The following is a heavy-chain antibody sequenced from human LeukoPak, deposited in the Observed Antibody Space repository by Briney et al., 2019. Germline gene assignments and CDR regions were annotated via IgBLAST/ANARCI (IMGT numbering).Heavy chain of an antibody. CDR2: ISGGGGST. V-gene: IGHV3-23*01. CDR3: AELGITMIGGV. D-gene: IGHD3-10*02. J-gene: IGHJ6*04. CDR1: GFTFSSYG. Sequence: GRSLRLSCAASGFTFSSYGMSWVRQAPGKGLEWVSTISGGGGSTYYADSVKGRFTISRDNAKNSLYLQMNSLRAEDTAVYYCAELGITMIGGVWGKGTTVTISS.